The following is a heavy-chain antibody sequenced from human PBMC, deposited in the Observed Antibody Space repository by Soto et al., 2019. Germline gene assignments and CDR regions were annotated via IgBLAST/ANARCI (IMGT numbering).Heavy chain of an antibody. CDR2: IYATGTT. J-gene: IGHJ5*02. CDR1: GASISGFY. CDR3: VRDGTKTLRDWFDP. Sequence: ESLSLTCTVSGASISGFYWSWIRKSAGKGLEWIGRIYATGTTDYNPSLKSRVMMSVDTSKKQFSLKLRSVTAADTAVYYCVRDGTKTLRDWFDPWGQGISVTVSS. D-gene: IGHD1-1*01. V-gene: IGHV4-4*07.